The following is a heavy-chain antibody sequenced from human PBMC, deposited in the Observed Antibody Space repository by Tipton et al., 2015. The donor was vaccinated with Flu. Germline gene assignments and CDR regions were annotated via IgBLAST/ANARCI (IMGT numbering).Heavy chain of an antibody. CDR2: IYYSGTT. J-gene: IGHJ6*02. CDR1: GGSISSYTYY. CDR3: ARDGGVGSGWSYSGGNYYYGMDV. Sequence: LRLSCTVSGGSISSYTYYWGWFRQSPGTGLEWIGSIYYSGTTYYNPSLKSRVTMSIDTSKNQFSLKVTSVTAADTAVYYCARDGGVGSGWSYSGGNYYYGMDVWGQGTTVIVSS. V-gene: IGHV4-39*07. D-gene: IGHD6-19*01.